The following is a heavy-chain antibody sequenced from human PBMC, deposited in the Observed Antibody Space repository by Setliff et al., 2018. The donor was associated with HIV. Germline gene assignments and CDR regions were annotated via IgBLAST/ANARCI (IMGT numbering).Heavy chain of an antibody. Sequence: GSLRLSCKVSGFTFSTYWMSWVRQAPGKGLEWVANVNEDGSVKNYVDSVKGRFTISRDNAKNSLYLEMDSLRADDTAIYYCAKDRPHMASALNYWGQGTLVTVSS. D-gene: IGHD2-21*01. V-gene: IGHV3-7*01. CDR1: GFTFSTYW. CDR2: VNEDGSVK. J-gene: IGHJ4*02. CDR3: AKDRPHMASALNY.